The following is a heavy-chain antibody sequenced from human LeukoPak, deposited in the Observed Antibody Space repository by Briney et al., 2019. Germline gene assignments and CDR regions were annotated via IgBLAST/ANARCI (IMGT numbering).Heavy chain of an antibody. Sequence: GRSLRLSCAASGFTFTNYGIHWVRQAPGKGLEWVAVISYDGSNKYYADSVKGRFTISRDNAKNSLYLQMNSLRAEDTAVYYCARDFSERYYDILTGYYNYWGQGTLVTVSS. CDR2: ISYDGSNK. CDR3: ARDFSERYYDILTGYYNY. D-gene: IGHD3-9*01. CDR1: GFTFTNYG. V-gene: IGHV3-30*03. J-gene: IGHJ4*02.